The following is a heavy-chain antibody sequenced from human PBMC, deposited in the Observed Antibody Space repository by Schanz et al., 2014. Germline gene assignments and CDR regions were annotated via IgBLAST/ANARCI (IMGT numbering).Heavy chain of an antibody. D-gene: IGHD3-10*01. Sequence: VQLVESGGGVVQPGRSLRLSCGASGFTFSDYGTHWVRQAPGKGLEWVSTIASGGSHTFYADSVKGRFTISRDNPKNSLYLQMNSLRVEDTAVYYCAREDMLRGILAFDIWGQGTMVTVSS. V-gene: IGHV3-21*02. CDR2: IASGGSHT. J-gene: IGHJ3*02. CDR3: AREDMLRGILAFDI. CDR1: GFTFSDYG.